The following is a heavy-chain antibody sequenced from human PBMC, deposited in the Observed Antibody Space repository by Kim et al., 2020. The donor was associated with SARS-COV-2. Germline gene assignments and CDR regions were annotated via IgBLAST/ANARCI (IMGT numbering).Heavy chain of an antibody. J-gene: IGHJ6*02. CDR3: ARDYFRVSSGWYGADV. D-gene: IGHD6-19*01. CDR2: INPSGGST. Sequence: ASVKVSCKASGYTFTSYYMHWVRQAPGQGLEWMGIINPSGGSTSYAQKFQGRVTMTRDTSTSTVYMELSSLRSEDTAVYYCARDYFRVSSGWYGADVWGQGTTVTVSS. CDR1: GYTFTSYY. V-gene: IGHV1-46*01.